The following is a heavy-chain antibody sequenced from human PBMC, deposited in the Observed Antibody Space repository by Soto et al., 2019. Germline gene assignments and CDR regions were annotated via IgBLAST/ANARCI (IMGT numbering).Heavy chain of an antibody. CDR1: GFSVSGNY. CDR3: ARGGAMGV. J-gene: IGHJ6*02. CDR2: VHSGGST. Sequence: GSLRLSCAASGFSVSGNYMNWVRQAPGKGLEWVSGVHSGGSTYYGDSVKGRFTVSRDTSKNTLYLQMNRLRAEDTAIYYCARGGAMGVWGQGTTVTVSS. V-gene: IGHV3-53*01.